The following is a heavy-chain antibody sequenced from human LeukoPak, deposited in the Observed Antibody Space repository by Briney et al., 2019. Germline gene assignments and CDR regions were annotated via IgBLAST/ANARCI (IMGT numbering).Heavy chain of an antibody. V-gene: IGHV3-15*01. CDR2: IKTKTEGGAT. J-gene: IGHJ1*01. Sequence: KTGGSLRLSCAASEFTGSDAWMSWVRKAPGKGLEWVGRIKTKTEGGATDYANPVKGRFTISRDDSKNTLDLQMNSLKTEDTAVYYCTTDRTPYYDSGNYWGYFQYCGQGGLVTVSS. CDR1: EFTGSDAW. D-gene: IGHD3-10*01. CDR3: TTDRTPYYDSGNYWGYFQY.